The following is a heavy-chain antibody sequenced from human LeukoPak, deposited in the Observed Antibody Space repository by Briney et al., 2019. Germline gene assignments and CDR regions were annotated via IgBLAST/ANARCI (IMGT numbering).Heavy chain of an antibody. CDR3: ELGAVDTSDI. Sequence: GGSLRLSCAASGFTFSNAWMSWVRQAPGKGLGWVGRIKSKTDGGTTDYAAPVKGRFTVSRDDSKKTLYLQMNSLKTEDTAVYTTELGAVDTSDIWGQGTMVTVSS. D-gene: IGHD1-26*01. CDR1: GFTFSNAW. CDR2: IKSKTDGGTT. V-gene: IGHV3-15*01. J-gene: IGHJ3*02.